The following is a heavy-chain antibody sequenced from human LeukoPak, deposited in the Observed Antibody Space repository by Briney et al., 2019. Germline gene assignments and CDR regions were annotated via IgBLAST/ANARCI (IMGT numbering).Heavy chain of an antibody. CDR1: GGSFSGYY. Sequence: PSETLSLTCAVYGGSFSGYYWSWIRQPPGKGLEWIGEINHSGGTNYNPSLKSRVTISVDTSKNQFSLKLSSVTAADTAVYYCARVCAARLRTVDYWGQGTLVTVSS. J-gene: IGHJ4*02. V-gene: IGHV4-34*01. CDR3: ARVCAARLRTVDY. D-gene: IGHD6-6*01. CDR2: INHSGGT.